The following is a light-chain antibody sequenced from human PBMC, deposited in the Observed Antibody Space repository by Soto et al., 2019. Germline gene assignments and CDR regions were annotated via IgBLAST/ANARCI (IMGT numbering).Light chain of an antibody. J-gene: IGLJ3*02. CDR3: QSYDSSLSGWV. CDR1: SSNIGTGYD. V-gene: IGLV1-40*01. CDR2: GNN. Sequence: QSVLTQPPSVSGAPGQRVNVSCTGGSSNIGTGYDVHWYQQLPGTAPKLLIYGNNNRPSGVPDRISGSKSGTSASLAITGLQAEDEADYYCQSYDSSLSGWVFGGGTKLTVL.